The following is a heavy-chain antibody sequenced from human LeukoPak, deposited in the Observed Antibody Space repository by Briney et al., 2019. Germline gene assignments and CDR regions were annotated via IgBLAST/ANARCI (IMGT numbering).Heavy chain of an antibody. D-gene: IGHD7-27*01. CDR3: ARDTHLGNFDY. V-gene: IGHV3-30*03. CDR1: GFTFSTYD. CDR2: ISYDGSDK. Sequence: GGSLRLSCAASGFTFSTYDMHWVRQAPGKGLEWVAIISYDGSDKYYADSVKGRFTISRDNSKNTLYLQMNSLRAEDTAVYYCARDTHLGNFDYWGQGTLVTVSS. J-gene: IGHJ4*02.